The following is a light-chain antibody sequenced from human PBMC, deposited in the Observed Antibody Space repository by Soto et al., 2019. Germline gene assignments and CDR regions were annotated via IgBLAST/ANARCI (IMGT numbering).Light chain of an antibody. V-gene: IGKV1-39*01. CDR1: QPVNSY. Sequence: DIQLTQSPSSLSASVGDKVTITCRASQPVNSYLNWYQQRPGQVPKVLIYGATNLQSGVPSRFSGTGSGTDFPRTISSLQPEDFATYYCQQSFSSPTFGQGTKVEIK. CDR3: QQSFSSPT. CDR2: GAT. J-gene: IGKJ1*01.